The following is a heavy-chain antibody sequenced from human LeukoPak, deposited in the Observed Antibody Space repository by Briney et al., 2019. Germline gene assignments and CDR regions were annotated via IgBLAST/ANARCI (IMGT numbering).Heavy chain of an antibody. J-gene: IGHJ4*02. V-gene: IGHV1-69*04. D-gene: IGHD3-10*01. Sequence: SSVNVSCKPSRGTFSSYNISWVREAPGQGSERMGRIIPILGLANYAQKFQGRVTITADKSTSTAFMELSSLRSEDTAVYYCARDSSFYGSGTNYWGQGTLVTVSS. CDR2: IIPILGLA. CDR1: RGTFSSYN. CDR3: ARDSSFYGSGTNY.